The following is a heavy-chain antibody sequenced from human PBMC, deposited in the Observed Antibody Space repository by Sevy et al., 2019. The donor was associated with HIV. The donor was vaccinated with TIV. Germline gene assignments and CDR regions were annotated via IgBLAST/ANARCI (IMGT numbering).Heavy chain of an antibody. J-gene: IGHJ5*02. Sequence: SETLSLTCTVSGGSISSSSYYWGWIRQPPGKGLEWIGSIYYSGSIYYNPSLKSRVTISVDTSKNQFSLKLSSVTAADTAVYYCARRRSREKGPDPWGQGTLVTVSS. CDR2: IYYSGSI. V-gene: IGHV4-39*01. CDR3: ARRRSREKGPDP. CDR1: GGSISSSSYY. D-gene: IGHD4-17*01.